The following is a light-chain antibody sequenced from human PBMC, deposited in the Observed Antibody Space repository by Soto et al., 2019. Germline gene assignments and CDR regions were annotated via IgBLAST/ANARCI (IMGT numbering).Light chain of an antibody. V-gene: IGKV1-39*01. CDR3: QQSYITPLT. CDR1: QTIDKY. J-gene: IGKJ4*01. CDR2: TTS. Sequence: DVQMTQSPSSLSASVGDRVTMTCRASQTIDKYLNWYQQRPGKAPKLLIYTTSTLQGGVPSRFSGSGSATEFTLTINSLQPEDFATYYCQQSYITPLTFGGGTKVEI.